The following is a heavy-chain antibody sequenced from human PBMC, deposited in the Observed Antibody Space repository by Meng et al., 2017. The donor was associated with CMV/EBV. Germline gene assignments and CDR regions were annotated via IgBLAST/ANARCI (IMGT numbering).Heavy chain of an antibody. D-gene: IGHD5-24*01. V-gene: IGHV1-69*01. CDR3: ARMPRDGYNYIDY. CDR2: IIPIFGTA. J-gene: IGHJ4*02. CDR1: GGTFSSYA. Sequence: VPRGQAWGEVKKPGSSVKVSCKASGGTFSSYAISWVRQAPGQGLEWMGGIIPIFGTANYAQKFQGRVTITADESTSTAYMELSSLRSEDTAVYYCARMPRDGYNYIDYWGQGTLVTVSS.